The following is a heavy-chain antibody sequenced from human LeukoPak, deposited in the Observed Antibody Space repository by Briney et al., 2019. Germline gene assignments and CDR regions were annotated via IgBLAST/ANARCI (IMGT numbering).Heavy chain of an antibody. CDR3: ASSGDYGSGSWKPVDI. CDR2: IYSGGST. V-gene: IGHV3-66*01. CDR1: GFNLKTND. J-gene: IGHJ3*02. D-gene: IGHD3-10*01. Sequence: PGGSLRFSCVVSGFNLKTNDMSWVRQAPGKGPEWVSLIYSGGSTSYADSVKGRFTISRDNSKNTLYLQVNTLRVEDTAVYYCASSGDYGSGSWKPVDIWGQGTVVTVSS.